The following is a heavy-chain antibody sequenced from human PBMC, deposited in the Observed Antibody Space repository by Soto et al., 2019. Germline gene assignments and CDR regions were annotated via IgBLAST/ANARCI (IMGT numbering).Heavy chain of an antibody. V-gene: IGHV4-31*03. D-gene: IGHD5-18*01. J-gene: IGHJ4*02. CDR3: ESAPFGYTYGTPFDY. CDR1: GGSVSSGAYY. Sequence: SETLSLTCTVSGGSVSSGAYYWSWIRQHPGKGLEWIGYIYYSGSIYYNPSLKSRVTISVDTSKNQFSLKLNSVTAADTAVYYCESAPFGYTYGTPFDYWGQGTLVTVSS. CDR2: IYYSGSI.